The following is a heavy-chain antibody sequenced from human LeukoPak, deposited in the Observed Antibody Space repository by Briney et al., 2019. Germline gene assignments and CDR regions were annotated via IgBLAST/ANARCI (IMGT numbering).Heavy chain of an antibody. J-gene: IGHJ3*01. Sequence: PSETLSLTCGVYGGSFSAYYWSWIRQPPGKGLEWIGEIYHSGSTNYNPSLKSRVTISVDTSKNQFSLKLSSVTAADTAVYYCARLNGYNSAFDLWGQGTMVTVSS. D-gene: IGHD5-24*01. V-gene: IGHV4-34*01. CDR3: ARLNGYNSAFDL. CDR2: IYHSGST. CDR1: GGSFSAYY.